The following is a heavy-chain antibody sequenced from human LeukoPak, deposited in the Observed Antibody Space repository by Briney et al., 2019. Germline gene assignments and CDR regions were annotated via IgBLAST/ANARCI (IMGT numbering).Heavy chain of an antibody. CDR2: IYYSGST. CDR1: GGSISSYY. J-gene: IGHJ4*02. CDR3: ASPHYDFWSGYSSYFDY. V-gene: IGHV4-59*01. Sequence: SETLSLTCTVSGGSISSYYWSWIRQPPGKGLEWIGYIYYSGSTNYNPSLKSRVTISVDTSKNQFSLKLSSVTAADTAVYYCASPHYDFWSGYSSYFDYWGQGTLVTVSS. D-gene: IGHD3-3*01.